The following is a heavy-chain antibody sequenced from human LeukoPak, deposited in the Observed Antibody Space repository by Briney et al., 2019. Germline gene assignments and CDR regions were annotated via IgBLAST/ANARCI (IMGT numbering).Heavy chain of an antibody. Sequence: GGSLRLSCAGAGFIFTDVWMSWVRQAPGEGLEWVGRIKSKSDGGTIDYAAPVKGRITVSRDDSRKTLSLELNNLKTEDTGVYYCTTDLDYWGQGTLVTVSS. J-gene: IGHJ4*02. CDR3: TTDLDY. CDR2: IKSKSDGGTI. CDR1: GFIFTDVW. V-gene: IGHV3-15*01.